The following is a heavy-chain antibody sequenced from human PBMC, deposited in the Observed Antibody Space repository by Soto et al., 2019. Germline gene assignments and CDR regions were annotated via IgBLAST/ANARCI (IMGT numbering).Heavy chain of an antibody. D-gene: IGHD1-26*01. J-gene: IGHJ5*02. CDR2: ISYSGSA. CDR1: GFTFSSYS. Sequence: LRLSCAASGFTFSSYSMSWIRQHPGKGLEWIGYISYSGSAHYNPSLRSRVFISVDTSRNQFSLKLSSVTAADTAVYYCARRRCSTTTCFDPWGQGTLVTVSS. CDR3: ARRRCSTTTCFDP. V-gene: IGHV4-31*02.